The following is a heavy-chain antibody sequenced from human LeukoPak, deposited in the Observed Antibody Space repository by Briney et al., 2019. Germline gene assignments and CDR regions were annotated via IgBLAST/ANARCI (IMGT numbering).Heavy chain of an antibody. J-gene: IGHJ4*02. CDR3: ARDPSVAGFDY. V-gene: IGHV1-2*02. CDR1: GYTFTGYY. Sequence: ASVKVSCKVSGYTFTGYYMHWVRQAPGQGLEWMGWINPNSGGTNYAQKFQGRVTLTRDTSISTAYMELSRLRSDDTAVYYCARDPSVAGFDYWGQGTLVTVSS. D-gene: IGHD6-19*01. CDR2: INPNSGGT.